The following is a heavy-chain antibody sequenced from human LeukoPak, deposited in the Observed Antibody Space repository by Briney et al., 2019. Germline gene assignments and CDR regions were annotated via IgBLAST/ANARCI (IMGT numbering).Heavy chain of an antibody. CDR1: GGSISSSSYY. V-gene: IGHV4-61*02. Sequence: KPSETLSLTCTVSGGSISSSSYYWNWIRQPAGKGLEWIGRVYTSGYTTCNPSLRSRVTISLDTSKNQVSLKLNSVTAADTGVYYCASEAEGDGYNSGGKPYFFDCWGQGTLVTVSS. CDR2: VYTSGYT. CDR3: ASEAEGDGYNSGGKPYFFDC. J-gene: IGHJ4*02. D-gene: IGHD5-24*01.